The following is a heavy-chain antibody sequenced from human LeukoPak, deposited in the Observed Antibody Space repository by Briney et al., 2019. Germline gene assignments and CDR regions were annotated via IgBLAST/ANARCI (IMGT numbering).Heavy chain of an antibody. V-gene: IGHV3-7*01. CDR2: TKPDGSEK. D-gene: IGHD3-10*01. CDR1: GFSFSNYW. Sequence: GGSLRLSCAASGFSFSNYWMDWIRQALGKGLEWVGSTKPDGSEKYYVDSVKGRFTISRDNAKNSLYLQMNGLRAEDTAVYYCARDDGSSCFSYWGQGTLVTVSS. J-gene: IGHJ4*02. CDR3: ARDDGSSCFSY.